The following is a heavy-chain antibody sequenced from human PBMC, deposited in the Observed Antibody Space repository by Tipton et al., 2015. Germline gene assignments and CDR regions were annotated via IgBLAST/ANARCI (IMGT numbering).Heavy chain of an antibody. V-gene: IGHV1-46*01. Sequence: QVQLVQSGAEVKKPGASVKVSCKAAGYTFINYYIYWVRQAPGQGLEWMGVINPTGGGTTYAQNIQGRVTMTTETSTSTAYMELRSLRSDDTAVYYCAAGDKEHYVFWSGYGFQNDYYYVMDVWGQGTTVTVSS. J-gene: IGHJ6*02. CDR2: INPTGGGT. CDR3: AAGDKEHYVFWSGYGFQNDYYYVMDV. D-gene: IGHD3-3*01. CDR1: GYTFINYY.